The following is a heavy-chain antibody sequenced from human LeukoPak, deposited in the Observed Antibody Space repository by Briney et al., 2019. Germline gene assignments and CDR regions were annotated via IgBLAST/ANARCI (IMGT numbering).Heavy chain of an antibody. J-gene: IGHJ6*03. CDR1: GGSISSYS. Sequence: SETLSLTCTVSGGSISSYSWSWIRQPAVKGLEWIGRMYTCGSTKYNPSLKSRVTMSVDTSKNQFSLKLSSVTAADTAVYYCARDLRRRVTAIGYGPREYYYYMDVWGKGTTVTISS. CDR3: ARDLRRRVTAIGYGPREYYYYMDV. D-gene: IGHD2-21*02. V-gene: IGHV4-4*07. CDR2: MYTCGST.